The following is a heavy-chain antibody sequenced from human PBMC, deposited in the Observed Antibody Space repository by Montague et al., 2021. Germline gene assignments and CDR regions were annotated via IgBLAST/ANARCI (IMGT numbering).Heavy chain of an antibody. D-gene: IGHD3-9*01. CDR1: GYNFISYW. CDR3: ARRPLFDLLTGKFHGAFDI. CDR2: IYPGGSET. Sequence: QSGAEVKKPGESLKISCKGSGYNFISYWIGWVRQMPGKGLEWMGTIYPGGSETKYSPSFQGQVIMSVDKSMNTAYLQWNTLKASDTAMYYCARRPLFDLLTGKFHGAFDIWGQGTLVTLSP. J-gene: IGHJ3*02. V-gene: IGHV5-51*01.